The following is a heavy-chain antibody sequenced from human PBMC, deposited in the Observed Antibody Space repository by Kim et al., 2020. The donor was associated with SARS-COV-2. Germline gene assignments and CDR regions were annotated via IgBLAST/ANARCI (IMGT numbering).Heavy chain of an antibody. V-gene: IGHV1-69*13. CDR2: IIPIFGTA. J-gene: IGHJ6*02. Sequence: SVKVSCKASGGTFSSYAISWVRQAPGQGLEWMGGIIPIFGTANYAQKFQGRVTITADESTSTAYMELSSLRSEDTAVYYCARAQYSSGRLQYYYYYYGMDVWGQGTTVTVSS. CDR3: ARAQYSSGRLQYYYYYYGMDV. CDR1: GGTFSSYA. D-gene: IGHD6-19*01.